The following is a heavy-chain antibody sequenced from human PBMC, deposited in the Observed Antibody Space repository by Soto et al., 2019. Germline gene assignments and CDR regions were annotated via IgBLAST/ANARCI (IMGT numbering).Heavy chain of an antibody. CDR1: GYSFISYW. Sequence: GESLKISCKGSGYSFISYWIGWVRQMPGKGLEWMGIIYPGDSDTRYSPSFPGQVTISADKSISTAYPQWSSLKASDTAMHHCSRSICGYGCVEYYYGMYVLGPGTSVNVFS. J-gene: IGHJ6*02. D-gene: IGHD5-18*01. V-gene: IGHV5-51*01. CDR3: SRSICGYGCVEYYYGMYV. CDR2: IYPGDSDT.